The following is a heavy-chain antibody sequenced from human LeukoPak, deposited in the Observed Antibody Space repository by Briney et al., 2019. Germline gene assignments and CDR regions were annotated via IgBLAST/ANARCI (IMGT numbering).Heavy chain of an antibody. CDR3: ARGRSGWANDAFDI. Sequence: ASVKVSCKASGYTFTSYDINWVRQATGQGLEWMGWMNPNSGNTGYAQKFQGRVTMTRNTSISTAYMELSSLRSEDTAVYYCARGRSGWANDAFDIWGQGTMVTVSS. D-gene: IGHD6-19*01. CDR1: GYTFTSYD. J-gene: IGHJ3*02. CDR2: MNPNSGNT. V-gene: IGHV1-8*01.